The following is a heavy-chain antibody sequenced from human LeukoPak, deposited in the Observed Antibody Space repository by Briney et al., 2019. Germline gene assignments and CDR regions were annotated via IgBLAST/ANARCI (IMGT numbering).Heavy chain of an antibody. D-gene: IGHD3-22*01. V-gene: IGHV4-39*07. CDR2: IYYSGST. CDR3: ARGHYYDSSGDY. CDR1: GGSISSSSYY. J-gene: IGHJ4*02. Sequence: SETLSLTCTVSGGSISSSSYYWGWIRQPPGKGLEWIGSIYYSGSTYYNPSLKSRVTISVDTSKNQFSLNLSSVTAADTAVYYCARGHYYDSSGDYWGQGTLVTVSS.